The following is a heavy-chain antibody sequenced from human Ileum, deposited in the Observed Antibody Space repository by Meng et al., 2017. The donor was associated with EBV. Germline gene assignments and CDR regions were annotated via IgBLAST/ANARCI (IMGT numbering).Heavy chain of an antibody. Sequence: QGQLQESGPGLVKPAETLSLTCSVCGGSVSSNDYHGSWIRQPPGKGLEWIGCMYDSENAKYNPSLNSRVTISIDTTRNHFVLKLTSVTAADTAVYYCAYYFVGRGGPGSWGQGTLVTVSS. V-gene: IGHV4-61*03. CDR3: AYYFVGRGGPGS. CDR1: GGSVSSNDYH. D-gene: IGHD3-9*01. J-gene: IGHJ5*02. CDR2: MYDSENA.